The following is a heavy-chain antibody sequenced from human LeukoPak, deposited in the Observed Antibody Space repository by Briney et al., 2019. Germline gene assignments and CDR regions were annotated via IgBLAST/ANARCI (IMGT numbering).Heavy chain of an antibody. Sequence: PGGSLRLSCAVSGFTFDDYAMHWVRQVPGKGLEWVSGINWNSDSIGYADSVKGRFTTSRDSAKNSLYLQMNSLRAEDTAFYYCAINGGGDSGYGNFDYWGQGTLVTVSS. CDR2: INWNSDSI. CDR3: AINGGGDSGYGNFDY. J-gene: IGHJ4*02. D-gene: IGHD5-12*01. CDR1: GFTFDDYA. V-gene: IGHV3-9*01.